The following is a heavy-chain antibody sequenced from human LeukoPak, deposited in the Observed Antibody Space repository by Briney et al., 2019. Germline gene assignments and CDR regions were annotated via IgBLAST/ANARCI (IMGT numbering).Heavy chain of an antibody. Sequence: ASVKVSCKASGGTFSSYAISWVRQAPGQGLEWMGGITPIFGTANYAQKFQGRVTITADESTSTAYMELSSLRSEDTAVYYCARASYGDYPMTPYYYYYYMDVWGKGTTVTISS. V-gene: IGHV1-69*13. CDR1: GGTFSSYA. J-gene: IGHJ6*03. CDR2: ITPIFGTA. D-gene: IGHD4-17*01. CDR3: ARASYGDYPMTPYYYYYYMDV.